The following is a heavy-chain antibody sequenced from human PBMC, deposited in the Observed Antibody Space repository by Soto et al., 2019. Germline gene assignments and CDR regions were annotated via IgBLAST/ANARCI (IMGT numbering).Heavy chain of an antibody. CDR1: GGSISNSRFY. J-gene: IGHJ4*02. V-gene: IGHV4-39*01. CDR2: ISPSGGT. Sequence: QLQLQESGPGLVKPSETLSLTCTVSGGSISNSRFYWGWVRQPPGKGLEWIRNISPSGGTFYNPSLERRVTMAVDKSKDELSLSLRSVTTADTAVYYCTRNVLLPDFWGQGTLVTVSS. D-gene: IGHD6-6*01. CDR3: TRNVLLPDF.